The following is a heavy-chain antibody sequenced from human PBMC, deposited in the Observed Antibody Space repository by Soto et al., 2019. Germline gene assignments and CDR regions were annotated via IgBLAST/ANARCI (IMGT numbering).Heavy chain of an antibody. V-gene: IGHV4-59*01. CDR2: ISYSGST. Sequence: SETLSLTCTVSGGSISSYYWSWIRQPPGKGLEWIAYISYSGSTNYNPSLKSRVTISVDTSKNQFSLKLSSVTAADTAVYYCARDYYDSSGYNAFDIWGQGTMVTVSS. CDR3: ARDYYDSSGYNAFDI. CDR1: GGSISSYY. J-gene: IGHJ3*02. D-gene: IGHD3-22*01.